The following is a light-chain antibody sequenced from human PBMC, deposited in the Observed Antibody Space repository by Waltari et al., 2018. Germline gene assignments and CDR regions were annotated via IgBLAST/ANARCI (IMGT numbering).Light chain of an antibody. V-gene: IGLV3-25*03. Sequence: SYELTQPPSVSVSLGQMARIPCSGDALAKKYVYWFQQRPGQAPIQVMSKDPERPSGIPARFSGSTSGTTVTLTISGVQAEDEADYYCLSADIGGTFWVFGGGTKLTLL. J-gene: IGLJ3*02. CDR3: LSADIGGTFWV. CDR1: ALAKKY. CDR2: KDP.